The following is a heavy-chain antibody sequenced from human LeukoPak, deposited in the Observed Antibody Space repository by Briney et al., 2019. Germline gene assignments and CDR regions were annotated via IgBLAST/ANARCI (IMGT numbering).Heavy chain of an antibody. CDR3: AREKVGAIYFDY. CDR1: GFTFSAYN. J-gene: IGHJ4*02. D-gene: IGHD1-26*01. V-gene: IGHV3-30-3*01. Sequence: HPGGSLRLSCAASGFTFSAYNMHWVRQAPGKGLEWVAVISYDGSNKYYADSVKGRFTISRDNSKNTLYLQMDSLRAEDTAVYYCAREKVGAIYFDYWGQGTLVTVSS. CDR2: ISYDGSNK.